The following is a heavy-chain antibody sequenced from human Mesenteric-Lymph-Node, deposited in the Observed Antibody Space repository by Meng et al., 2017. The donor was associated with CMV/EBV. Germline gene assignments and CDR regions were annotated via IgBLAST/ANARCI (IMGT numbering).Heavy chain of an antibody. D-gene: IGHD2-21*01. CDR3: ARPYCGGDCYSDY. J-gene: IGHJ4*02. Sequence: LRLSCTVSGGSISSGGYYWSWIRQHPGKGLEWIGYIYYSGSTYYNPSLKSRVTISVDTSKNQFSLKLSSVTAADTAVYYCARPYCGGDCYSDYWGQGTLVTVSS. CDR1: GGSISSGGYY. CDR2: IYYSGST. V-gene: IGHV4-31*03.